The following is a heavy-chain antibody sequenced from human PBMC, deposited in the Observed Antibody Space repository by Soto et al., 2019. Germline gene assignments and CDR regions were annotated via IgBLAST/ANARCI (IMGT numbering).Heavy chain of an antibody. CDR2: ISYDSSNK. CDR1: GFTFSSYA. Sequence: QVQLVESGGGVVQPGRSLRLSCAASGFTFSSYAMHWVRQAPGKGLEWVAVISYDSSNKYYADSVKGRFTISRDNSKKTLYLEMESLGAEDTGVYFCWGIGISLCFAFDIWGQGKMVTVSS. CDR3: WGIGISLCFAFDI. J-gene: IGHJ3*02. V-gene: IGHV3-30-3*01. D-gene: IGHD7-27*01.